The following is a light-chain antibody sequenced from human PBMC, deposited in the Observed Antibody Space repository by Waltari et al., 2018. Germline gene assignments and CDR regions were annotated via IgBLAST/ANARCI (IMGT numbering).Light chain of an antibody. J-gene: IGKJ1*01. CDR1: QRVSYSY. CDR3: HQYGSSPWT. CDR2: GAS. Sequence: EIVLTQSPGTLSLSPGERATLSCRASQRVSYSYLAWYQQKPGQAPRLLIYGASSRATGIPDRFSGSGSGTDFTLTISRLEPEDFAVYSCHQYGSSPWTFGQGTKVEIK. V-gene: IGKV3-20*01.